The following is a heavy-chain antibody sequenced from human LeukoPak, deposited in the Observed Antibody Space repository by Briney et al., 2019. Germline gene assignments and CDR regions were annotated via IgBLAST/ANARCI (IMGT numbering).Heavy chain of an antibody. CDR2: ISSSGSTI. CDR1: GFTFSSYE. Sequence: PGGSLRHSCAASGFTFSSYEMNGVRQAPGKGLEWVSYISSSGSTIYYADSVKGRFTTSRDNAKNSLYLQMNSLRAEDTAVYYCARDRRFDSSGYYGNWFDPWGQGTLVTVSS. J-gene: IGHJ5*02. D-gene: IGHD3-22*01. V-gene: IGHV3-48*03. CDR3: ARDRRFDSSGYYGNWFDP.